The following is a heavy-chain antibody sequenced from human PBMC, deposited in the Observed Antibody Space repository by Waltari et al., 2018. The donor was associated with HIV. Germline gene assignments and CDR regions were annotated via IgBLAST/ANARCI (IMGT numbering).Heavy chain of an antibody. CDR2: ISSSSSYI. CDR1: GLHLCSYS. CDR3: ARVNHYYGMDV. V-gene: IGHV3-21*01. Sequence: EVQLVESGGGLVKPGGSLRISCAASGLHLCSYSMNWVRQAPGKGLEWVSSISSSSSYIYYADSVKGRFTISRDNAKNSLYLQMNSLSAEDTAVYYCARVNHYYGMDVWGQGTTVTVSS. J-gene: IGHJ6*02.